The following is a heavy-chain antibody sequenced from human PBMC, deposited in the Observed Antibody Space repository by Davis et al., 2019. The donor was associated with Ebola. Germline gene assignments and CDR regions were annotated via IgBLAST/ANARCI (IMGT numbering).Heavy chain of an antibody. V-gene: IGHV1-24*01. Sequence: ASVKVSCKVSEYTLNELSIHWVRQAPAKGLEWMGRFDPEDGERIYAQKFQGRVTMTDDTSTDTAYMKLTSLRYEDTAVYYCAIGGRAGGFDYWGQGTLVTVSS. J-gene: IGHJ4*02. CDR1: EYTLNELS. CDR2: FDPEDGER. CDR3: AIGGRAGGFDY.